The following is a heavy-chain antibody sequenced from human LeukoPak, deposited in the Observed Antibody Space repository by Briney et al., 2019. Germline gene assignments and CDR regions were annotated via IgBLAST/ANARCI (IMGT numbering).Heavy chain of an antibody. CDR2: IYYSGST. D-gene: IGHD6-6*01. CDR1: GGSISSRSYY. J-gene: IGHJ5*02. V-gene: IGHV4-39*01. CDR3: ARGAIAARSGDWFDP. Sequence: SETLSLTCTVSGGSISSRSYYWGWIRQPPGKGLEWIGSIYYSGSTYYNPSLKSRVTISVDTSKNQFSLKLSSVTAADTAVYYCARGAIAARSGDWFDPWGQGTLVTVSS.